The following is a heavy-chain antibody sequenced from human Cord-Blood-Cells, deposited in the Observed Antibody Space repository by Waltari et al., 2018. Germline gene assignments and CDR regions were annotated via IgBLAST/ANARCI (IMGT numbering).Heavy chain of an antibody. CDR2: IYHSGST. CDR3: ARRTGEFDY. V-gene: IGHV4-38-2*01. CDR1: GYSISSGYS. D-gene: IGHD7-27*01. J-gene: IGHJ4*02. Sequence: QVQLQESGPGLVKPSATLSLTCAVSGYSISSGYSWGWIRQPPGKGLEWIGSIYHSGSTYYNPSLKSRVTISVDTSKNQFSLKLSSVTAADTAVYYCARRTGEFDYWGQGTLVTVSS.